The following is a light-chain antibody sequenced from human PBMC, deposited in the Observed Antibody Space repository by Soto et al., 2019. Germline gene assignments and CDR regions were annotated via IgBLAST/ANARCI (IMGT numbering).Light chain of an antibody. CDR1: QSVPKNY. V-gene: IGKV3-20*01. CDR2: GPS. CDR3: HQYSTSPPT. J-gene: IGKJ1*01. Sequence: EIVLTQSPGTLSLSPGERATLSCRASQSVPKNYLAWYQHKPGQAPRLLIYGPSSRPTGIPDRFSGSGSGTDSNLTITTLEPEDLAVYSCHQYSTSPPTFGHGTKVEVK.